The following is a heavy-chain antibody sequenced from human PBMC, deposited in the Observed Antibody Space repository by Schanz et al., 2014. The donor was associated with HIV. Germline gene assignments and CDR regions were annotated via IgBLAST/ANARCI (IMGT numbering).Heavy chain of an antibody. J-gene: IGHJ4*02. D-gene: IGHD2-21*02. V-gene: IGHV1-69*06. CDR2: IIPISGTA. Sequence: QVQLVQSGAEVKMPGSSVKVSCKASGGTFSNYAMTWVRQAPGQGLEWMGGIIPISGTANYAQKFQGRVTMTADKSTSAAYMELSSLRSEDTAVYYCARTYTGDWSTGADWGQGTLVTVSS. CDR3: ARTYTGDWSTGAD. CDR1: GGTFSNYA.